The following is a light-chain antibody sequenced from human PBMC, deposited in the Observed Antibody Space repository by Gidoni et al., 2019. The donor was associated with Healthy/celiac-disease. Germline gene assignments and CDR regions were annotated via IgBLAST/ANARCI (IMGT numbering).Light chain of an antibody. J-gene: IGKJ1*01. V-gene: IGKV1-5*03. CDR1: QSISSW. CDR3: QQYNSYGT. CDR2: KAT. Sequence: DIQMTQSPSTLSASVGDRVTITCRASQSISSWLAWYQKKPGQAPKLLNYKATSLESGVPSRFSGSGAGTEITLTISSLQPDDFATYYCQQYNSYGTFGQGTKVEIK.